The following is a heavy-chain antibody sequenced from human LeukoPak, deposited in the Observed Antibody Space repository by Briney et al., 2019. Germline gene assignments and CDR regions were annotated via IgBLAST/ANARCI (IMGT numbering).Heavy chain of an antibody. V-gene: IGHV3-30-3*01. CDR1: GFTFSSYA. D-gene: IGHD3-9*01. Sequence: GGSLRLSCAASGFTFSSYAMHWVRQAPGKGLEWVAVISYDGSNKYYADSVKGRFTISRDNSKNTLYLQMNSLRAEDTAVYYCARDLHYFVPFDYWGQGTLVTVSS. J-gene: IGHJ4*02. CDR3: ARDLHYFVPFDY. CDR2: ISYDGSNK.